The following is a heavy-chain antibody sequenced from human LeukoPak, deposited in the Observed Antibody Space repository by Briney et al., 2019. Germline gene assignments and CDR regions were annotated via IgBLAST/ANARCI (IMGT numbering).Heavy chain of an antibody. J-gene: IGHJ4*02. V-gene: IGHV3-23*01. Sequence: GGSLRLSCAASGFSLSSYAMSWVRQGPGKGPEWVSAIGVVGSTYYADSVKGRFTISRDNGKNTLYLQMNSLRVEDTAVYYCAREIYASGTLYLDYWGQGVLVTVSS. CDR1: GFSLSSYA. D-gene: IGHD3-10*01. CDR3: AREIYASGTLYLDY. CDR2: IGVVGST.